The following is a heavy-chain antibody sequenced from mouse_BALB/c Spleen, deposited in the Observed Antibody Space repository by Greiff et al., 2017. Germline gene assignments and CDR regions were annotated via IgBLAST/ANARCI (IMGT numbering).Heavy chain of an antibody. CDR3: ARQGMDN. V-gene: IGHV5-12-1*01. Sequence: VKLMESGGGLVKPGGSLKLSCAASGFAFSSYDMSWVRQTPEKRLEWVAYISSGGGSTYYPDTVKGRFTISRDNAKNTLYLQMSSLKSEDTAMYYCARQGMDNWGEGTSVTVAS. CDR2: ISSGGGST. CDR1: GFAFSSYD. J-gene: IGHJ4*01.